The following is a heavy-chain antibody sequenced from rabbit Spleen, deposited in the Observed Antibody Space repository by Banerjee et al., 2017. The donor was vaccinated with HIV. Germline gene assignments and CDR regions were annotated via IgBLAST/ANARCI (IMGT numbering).Heavy chain of an antibody. CDR2: IYADSSGNT. V-gene: IGHV1S45*01. D-gene: IGHD8-1*01. CDR1: GFSFSSSYY. J-gene: IGHJ3*01. CDR3: ARDSGSSFSSYGMDL. Sequence: QEQLEESGGDLVQPGASLTLTCTASGFSFSSSYYICWVRQAPGKGLEWIACIYADSSGNTYYASWAKGRFTISKTSSTTVTLQMTSLTAADMATYFCARDSGSSFSSYGMDLWGQGTLVTVS.